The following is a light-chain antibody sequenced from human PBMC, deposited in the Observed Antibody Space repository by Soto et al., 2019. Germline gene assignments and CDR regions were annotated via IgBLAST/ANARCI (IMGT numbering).Light chain of an antibody. V-gene: IGKV1-5*03. CDR1: QSITNW. CDR3: QQNSSSSWT. CDR2: HVS. Sequence: DIQMTQSPSTLSAYVGDRVTITCRASQSITNWVAWYQQKPGKPPRVLIFHVSTLETGVPSRFSGSGSGTEFALTISDLQPDDFATYYCQQNSSSSWTFGQGTRVEVK. J-gene: IGKJ1*01.